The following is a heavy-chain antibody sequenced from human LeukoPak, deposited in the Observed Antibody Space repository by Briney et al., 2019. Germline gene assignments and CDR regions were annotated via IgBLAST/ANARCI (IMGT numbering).Heavy chain of an antibody. D-gene: IGHD3-9*01. CDR1: GFTFDDYA. CDR3: AKQEGGWSLTGGYAFDI. CDR2: ISWHSGSI. J-gene: IGHJ3*02. Sequence: GGSLRLSCAASGFTFDDYAMHWVRQAPGKGLEWVSGISWHSGSIGYADSVKGRFTISRDNAKNSLYLQMNSLRAEDMALYYCAKQEGGWSLTGGYAFDIWGQGTMVTVSS. V-gene: IGHV3-9*03.